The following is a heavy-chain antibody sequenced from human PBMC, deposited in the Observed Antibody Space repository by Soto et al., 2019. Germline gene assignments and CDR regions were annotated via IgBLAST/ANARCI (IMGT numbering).Heavy chain of an antibody. CDR2: IIPIFGTA. J-gene: IGHJ4*02. D-gene: IGHD2-21*01. CDR3: TTYCGRHSGGINY. V-gene: IGHV1-69*01. Sequence: QVQLVQSGAEVKKPGSSVKVSCKASGGTFSSYSINWVRQAPGQGLEWMGEIIPIFGTANYAQKFQGRVTITADEPTSTAYMALSSLRSEDTAVYYCTTYCGRHSGGINYWGQGTLVTVYS. CDR1: GGTFSSYS.